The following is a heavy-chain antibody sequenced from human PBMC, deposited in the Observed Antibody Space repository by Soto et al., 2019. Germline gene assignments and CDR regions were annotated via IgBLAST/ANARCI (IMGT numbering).Heavy chain of an antibody. CDR3: ARGMYMAWCDP. D-gene: IGHD1-1*01. CDR2: ISAYNCNS. CDR1: GYNFIGYG. J-gene: IGHJ5*02. Sequence: VQSGAELKKPAASVKVSCKASGYNFIGYGITWVRQAPGQGLEWMGWISAYNCNSNYAQSLQDRVTMTTDSSTATAYLELRSLRPGDTAVYFCARGMYMAWCDPWGQGTPVTVSS. V-gene: IGHV1-18*01.